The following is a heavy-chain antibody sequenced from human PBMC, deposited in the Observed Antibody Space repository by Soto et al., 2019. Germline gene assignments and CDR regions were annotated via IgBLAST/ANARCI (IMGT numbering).Heavy chain of an antibody. CDR2: IRGSGDSA. D-gene: IGHD6-6*01. Sequence: EAQLLESGGGLVQSGGSLRLSCEASGFIFSDYAMAWVRQAPGKGLEWVSAIRGSGDSAYYADSVRGRFTISRDNSKDTLYLQLNSLTVEDSAVFYCAKERRDVSSADAFDVWGQGTLVTVSS. CDR1: GFIFSDYA. V-gene: IGHV3-23*01. J-gene: IGHJ3*01. CDR3: AKERRDVSSADAFDV.